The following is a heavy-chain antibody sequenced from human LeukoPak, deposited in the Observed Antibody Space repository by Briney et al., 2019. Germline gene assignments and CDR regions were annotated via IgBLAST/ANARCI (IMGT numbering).Heavy chain of an antibody. CDR1: GFTFSSYA. Sequence: PGGSLRLSCAASGFTFSSYAMSWVRQAPGKGPEWVSAISGSIGSTYYADSVKGRFTISRDNSKNTLYLEMNSLRAEDTALYYCAKDVRSGWLQAFDLWGRGTLVTVSS. CDR3: AKDVRSGWLQAFDL. V-gene: IGHV3-23*01. D-gene: IGHD5-12*01. J-gene: IGHJ2*01. CDR2: ISGSIGST.